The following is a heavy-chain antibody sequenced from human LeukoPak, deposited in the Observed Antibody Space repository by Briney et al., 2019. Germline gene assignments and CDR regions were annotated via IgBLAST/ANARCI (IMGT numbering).Heavy chain of an antibody. CDR3: TRAFLYSSSSTFDY. CDR1: GDSVSSNSAT. D-gene: IGHD6-13*01. J-gene: IGHJ4*02. Sequence: SQTLSLTCAISGDSVSSNSATWNWIRQSPSRGLEWLGRTYYRSKWFNDYAVSVKSRITINPDTSENQFSLQLNSVTPEDTAVYYCTRAFLYSSSSTFDYWGQGTLVTVSS. CDR2: TYYRSKWFN. V-gene: IGHV6-1*01.